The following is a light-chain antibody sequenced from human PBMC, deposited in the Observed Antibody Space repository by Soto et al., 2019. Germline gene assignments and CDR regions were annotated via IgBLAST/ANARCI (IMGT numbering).Light chain of an antibody. Sequence: EIVMTQSPATLSVSPGERATLSCRASQSVDSSLAWYQQQPGQAPRLLIYGASTRATGIPARFSGSGSGTEFTLTISSLQSEDFAVYYCQQYNNWPLTFGGGTKVEIK. CDR3: QQYNNWPLT. J-gene: IGKJ4*01. CDR2: GAS. CDR1: QSVDSS. V-gene: IGKV3-15*01.